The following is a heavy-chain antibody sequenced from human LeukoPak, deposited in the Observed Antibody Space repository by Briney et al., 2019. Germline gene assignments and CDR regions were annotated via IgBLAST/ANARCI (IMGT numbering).Heavy chain of an antibody. J-gene: IGHJ4*02. V-gene: IGHV1-2*02. CDR1: GYTFTDYY. CDR2: INPNDGDT. D-gene: IGHD2-2*01. Sequence: GGSVKVSCKASGYTFTDYYMRWVRQAPGQGFEWMGWINPNDGDTNYAQKFQGRVTMTRDTSISTAHMEVSRLRSDDTAVYYCARANFLYCSSSTCLFDYWGQGTLVTVSS. CDR3: ARANFLYCSSSTCLFDY.